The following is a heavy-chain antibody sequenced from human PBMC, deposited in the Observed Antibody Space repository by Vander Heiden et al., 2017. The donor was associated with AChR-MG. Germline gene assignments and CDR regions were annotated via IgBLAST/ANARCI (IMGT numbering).Heavy chain of an antibody. CDR1: GLKFNTYW. CDR3: ARDRWGIGIDF. Sequence: EVQLVESGGGLVPPGGSLSLPCAAAGLKFNTYWMSWVRQAPGKGLEWVAHIKEDGSEQYYVDSVKGRFTISRDGAKNSLFLQMNSLRADDTAVYYCARDRWGIGIDFWGQGTLVTVSS. V-gene: IGHV3-7*01. D-gene: IGHD7-27*01. CDR2: IKEDGSEQ. J-gene: IGHJ4*02.